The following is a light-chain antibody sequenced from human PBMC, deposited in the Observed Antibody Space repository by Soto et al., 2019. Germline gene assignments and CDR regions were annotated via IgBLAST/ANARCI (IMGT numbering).Light chain of an antibody. CDR1: SSNIGNNY. J-gene: IGLJ2*01. CDR2: DNN. CDR3: DTWDSSLSAVV. Sequence: QSVLTQPPSVSAAPGQKVTISCSGSSSNIGNNYVSWFQQFPGTAPKLIIYDNNKRPSGIPDRFSGSKSGTSATLGITGLQTGDEAEYYCDTWDSSLSAVVFGGGTKLTVL. V-gene: IGLV1-51*01.